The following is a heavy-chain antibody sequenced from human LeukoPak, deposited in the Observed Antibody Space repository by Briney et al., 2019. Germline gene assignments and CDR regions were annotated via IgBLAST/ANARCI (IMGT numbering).Heavy chain of an antibody. Sequence: SETLSLTCTVSGGSISSYYWSWIRQPAGKGLEWIGEIYHSGSTNYNPSLKSRVTISVDKSKNQFSLKLSSVTAADTAVYYCARSHGSGSYFYWGQGTLVTVSS. CDR1: GGSISSYY. V-gene: IGHV4-59*12. CDR2: IYHSGST. J-gene: IGHJ4*02. D-gene: IGHD3-10*01. CDR3: ARSHGSGSYFY.